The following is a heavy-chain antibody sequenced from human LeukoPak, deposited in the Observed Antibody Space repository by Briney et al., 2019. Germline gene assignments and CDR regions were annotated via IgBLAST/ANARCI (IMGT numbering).Heavy chain of an antibody. J-gene: IGHJ4*02. D-gene: IGHD2-2*01. CDR2: ISGSGGGT. V-gene: IGHV3-23*01. CDR1: GFTFSSYA. CDR3: AKAVRGVPAATHFDY. Sequence: GGSLRLSCAASGFTFSSYAMSWVRQAPGKGLEWVSAISGSGGGTYYADSVKGRFTISRDNSKNTLYLQMNSLRAEDTAVYYCAKAVRGVPAATHFDYWGQGTLVTVSS.